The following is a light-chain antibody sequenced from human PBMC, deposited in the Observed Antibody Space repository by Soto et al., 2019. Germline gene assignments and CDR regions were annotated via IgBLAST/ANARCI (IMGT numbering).Light chain of an antibody. CDR1: QAIGSY. CDR2: TAS. CDR3: HQYFIYPQT. V-gene: IGKV1-8*01. J-gene: IGKJ1*01. Sequence: AIRMTQSPSSLSASTGDRVTITCRASQAIGSYLAWYQQRPGKAPRLLIYTASTLQTGVPPRFSGSGSGTDFTLAVSHLQSEDFATYYCHQYFIYPQTFGQGTKVDI.